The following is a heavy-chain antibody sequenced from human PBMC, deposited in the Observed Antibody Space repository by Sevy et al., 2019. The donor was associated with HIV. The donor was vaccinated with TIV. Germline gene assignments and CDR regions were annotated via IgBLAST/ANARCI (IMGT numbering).Heavy chain of an antibody. CDR2: IYPGDSDT. Sequence: GESLKISCKGSGYSFTSYWIGWVRQMPGKGLEWMGIIYPGDSDTRYSSSFQGQVTISADKSISTAYLQCSSLKASDTAMYYCARQAYSSSWPDAFDIWGQGTMVTVSS. V-gene: IGHV5-51*01. D-gene: IGHD6-13*01. J-gene: IGHJ3*02. CDR1: GYSFTSYW. CDR3: ARQAYSSSWPDAFDI.